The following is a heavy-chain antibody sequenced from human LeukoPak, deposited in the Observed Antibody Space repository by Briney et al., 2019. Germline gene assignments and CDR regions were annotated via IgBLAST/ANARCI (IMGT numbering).Heavy chain of an antibody. V-gene: IGHV3-11*04. CDR3: ARNKRAYSYGLTYYYYMDV. Sequence: LSLTCTVSGYSISSGYYWGWIRQPPGKGLEWISSIGGSSSSIYYADSVKGRFTISRDNAKNSLSLQMNSLRAEDSAVYYCARNKRAYSYGLTYYYYMDVWGKGTTVTVSS. CDR2: IGGSSSSI. D-gene: IGHD5-18*01. J-gene: IGHJ6*03. CDR1: GYSISSGYY.